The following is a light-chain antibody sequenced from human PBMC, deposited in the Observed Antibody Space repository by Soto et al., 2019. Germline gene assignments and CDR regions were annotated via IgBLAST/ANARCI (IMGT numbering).Light chain of an antibody. CDR2: LGS. J-gene: IGKJ4*01. Sequence: DLVMTQSPLSLPVTPGEPASISCRSSQSLLHSNGYNYLDWYLQKPGQSPQLLIYLGSNRASGVPHRFSGSGSGTDFTLKISRVEAEDVGVYYCMQALQTPLTFGGGTKVEIK. CDR3: MQALQTPLT. CDR1: QSLLHSNGYNY. V-gene: IGKV2-28*01.